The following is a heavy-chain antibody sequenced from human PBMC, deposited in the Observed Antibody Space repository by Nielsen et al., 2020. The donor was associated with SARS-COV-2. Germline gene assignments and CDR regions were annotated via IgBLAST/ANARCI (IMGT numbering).Heavy chain of an antibody. CDR3: ARGEVEGYDFWSGYQTPYYMDV. CDR1: GGSISSGGYY. V-gene: IGHV4-31*03. J-gene: IGHJ6*03. Sequence: SETLSLTCTVSGGSISSGGYYWSWIRQHPGKGLEWIGYTYYSGSTYYNPSLKSRVTISVDTSKNQFSLKLSSVTAADTAVYYCARGEVEGYDFWSGYQTPYYMDVWGKGTTVTVSS. CDR2: TYYSGST. D-gene: IGHD3-3*01.